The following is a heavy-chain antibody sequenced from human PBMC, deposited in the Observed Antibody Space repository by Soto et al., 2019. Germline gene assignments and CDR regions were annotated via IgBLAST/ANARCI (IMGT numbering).Heavy chain of an antibody. D-gene: IGHD3-9*01. J-gene: IGHJ6*02. CDR3: ARGGLRYFDWFSNYYYYGMDV. V-gene: IGHV1-18*01. CDR2: ISGYNGHT. Sequence: GASVKVSCKASGYTYTTYGISWVRQAHEQGLEWVGWISGYNGHTKYAQKFQGWVTMTRDTSISTAYMELSRLRSDDTAVYYCARGGLRYFDWFSNYYYYGMDVWGQGTTVTVSS. CDR1: GYTYTTYG.